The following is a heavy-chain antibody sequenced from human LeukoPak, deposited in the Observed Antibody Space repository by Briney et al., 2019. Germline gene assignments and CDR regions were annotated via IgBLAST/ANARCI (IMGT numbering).Heavy chain of an antibody. D-gene: IGHD3-22*01. Sequence: GGSPRLSCAASGFTFSCNTMTWVRQAPGKGLECVSAITGSGDTTYYADSVKGWFTIFRDNSKNTLYLQLNNLRAEDTAIYYCAKAFGTNGYYQLPIDDWGQGTLVTVSS. J-gene: IGHJ4*02. CDR2: ITGSGDTT. V-gene: IGHV3-23*01. CDR1: GFTFSCNT. CDR3: AKAFGTNGYYQLPIDD.